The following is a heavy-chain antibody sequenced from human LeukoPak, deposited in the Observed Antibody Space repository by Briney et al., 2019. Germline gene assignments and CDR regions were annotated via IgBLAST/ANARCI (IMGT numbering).Heavy chain of an antibody. CDR3: ARSTVAGAYFDY. D-gene: IGHD6-19*01. V-gene: IGHV1-3*01. J-gene: IGHJ4*02. Sequence: KLQGRVTITRDTSASTAYMELSSLRSEDTAVYYCARSTVAGAYFDYWGQGTLVTVSS.